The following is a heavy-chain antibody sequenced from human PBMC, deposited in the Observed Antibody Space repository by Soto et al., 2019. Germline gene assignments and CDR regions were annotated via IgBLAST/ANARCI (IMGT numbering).Heavy chain of an antibody. D-gene: IGHD3-3*01. CDR3: ARGPRITIFGVVIKRPHLDP. CDR1: GGSFSGYY. CDR2: INHSGST. Sequence: NPSETLSLTCAVYGGSFSGYYWSWIRQPPGKGLEWIGEINHSGSTNYNPSLKSRVTISVDTSKNQFSLKLSSVTAADTAVYYCARGPRITIFGVVIKRPHLDPWGQGTLVTVSS. J-gene: IGHJ5*02. V-gene: IGHV4-34*01.